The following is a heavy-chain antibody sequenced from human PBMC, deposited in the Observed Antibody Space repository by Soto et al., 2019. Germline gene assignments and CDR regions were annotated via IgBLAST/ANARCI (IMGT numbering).Heavy chain of an antibody. CDR1: GFTFSSYW. Sequence: XGSLQLSCAASGFTFSSYWMHWVRQAPGKGLVWVSRINSDGSSTSYADSVKGRFTISRDNAKNTLYLQMNSLRAEDTAVYYCARDRLSTARKYYYYGMDVWGQGTTVTVSS. J-gene: IGHJ6*02. D-gene: IGHD5-18*01. V-gene: IGHV3-74*01. CDR3: ARDRLSTARKYYYYGMDV. CDR2: INSDGSST.